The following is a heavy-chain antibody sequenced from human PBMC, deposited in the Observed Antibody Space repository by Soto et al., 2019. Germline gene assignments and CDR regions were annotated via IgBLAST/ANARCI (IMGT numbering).Heavy chain of an antibody. D-gene: IGHD4-17*01. V-gene: IGHV3-21*01. CDR3: ARELYGDYTAAFDI. CDR2: ISSSSSYI. J-gene: IGHJ3*02. Sequence: GGSLRLSCAASGFTFSSYSMNWVRQAPGKGLEWVSSISSSSSYIYYADSVKGRFTISRDNAKNSLYLQMNSLRAEDTAVYYCARELYGDYTAAFDIWGQGTMVTVSS. CDR1: GFTFSSYS.